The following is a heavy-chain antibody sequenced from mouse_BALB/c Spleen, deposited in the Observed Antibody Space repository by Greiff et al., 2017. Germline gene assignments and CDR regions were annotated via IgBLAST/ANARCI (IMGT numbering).Heavy chain of an antibody. CDR1: GFTFSSYG. CDR2: ISSGGSYT. D-gene: IGHD1-1*01. J-gene: IGHJ3*01. CDR3: ARYYYGFAY. V-gene: IGHV5-6*01. Sequence: EVQGVESGGDLVKPGGSLKLSCAASGFTFSSYGMSWVRQTPDKRLEWVATISSGGSYTYYPDSVKGRFTISRDNAKNTLYLQMSSLKSEDTAMYYCARYYYGFAYWGQGTLVTVSA.